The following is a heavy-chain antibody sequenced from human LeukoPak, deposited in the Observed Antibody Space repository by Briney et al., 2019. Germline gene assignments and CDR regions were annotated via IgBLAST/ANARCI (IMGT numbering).Heavy chain of an antibody. V-gene: IGHV3-33*01. J-gene: IGHJ4*02. D-gene: IGHD3/OR15-3a*01. CDR3: ARDADGTRFDY. CDR1: GFTFSSYG. CDR2: IWYDGSNK. Sequence: GGSLRLSCAASGFTFSSYGMHWVRQAPGKGLEWVAVIWYDGSNKYYADSVKGRFTISRDNSKNTLYLQMNSLRAEDTAVYYCARDADGTRFDYWGQGTLVTVSS.